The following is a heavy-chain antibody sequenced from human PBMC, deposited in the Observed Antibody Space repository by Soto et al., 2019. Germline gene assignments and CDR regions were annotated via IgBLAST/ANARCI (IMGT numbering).Heavy chain of an antibody. J-gene: IGHJ6*02. Sequence: SETLSLTCAVYGGSFSSGGYYWSWIRQHPGKGLEWIGYIYYSGSTYYNPSLKSRVTISVDTSKNQFSLKLSSVTAADTAVYYCARDGRTYYDFWSGYYRANGGYGMDVWGQGTTVTVYS. D-gene: IGHD3-3*01. CDR3: ARDGRTYYDFWSGYYRANGGYGMDV. CDR2: IYYSGST. CDR1: GGSFSSGGYY. V-gene: IGHV4-31*11.